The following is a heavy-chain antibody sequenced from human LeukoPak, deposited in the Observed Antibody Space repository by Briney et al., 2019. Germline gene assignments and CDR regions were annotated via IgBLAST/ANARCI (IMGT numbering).Heavy chain of an antibody. Sequence: PSETLSLTCAVYGGSFSGYYWSWLRQPPGKGLEWIGEINDSESTNYNPSLKSRVTISVDTSKNQFSLKLSSVTAADTAVYYCARDSAMGSTSFDAWGQGTLVTVSS. V-gene: IGHV4-34*01. D-gene: IGHD1-26*01. CDR3: ARDSAMGSTSFDA. J-gene: IGHJ4*02. CDR1: GGSFSGYY. CDR2: INDSEST.